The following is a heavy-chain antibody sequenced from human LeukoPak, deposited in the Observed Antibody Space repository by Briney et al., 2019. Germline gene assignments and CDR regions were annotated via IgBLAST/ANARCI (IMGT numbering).Heavy chain of an antibody. Sequence: PGGSLRLSCAASGFTFSRYWMTWVRQAPGKGLEWVANIKEDGSEKNYVDSVKGRFTISRDNAKISLYLQMNSLRAEDTAVYYCAKPHYGSGIFHANFDYWGQGTLVTVSS. V-gene: IGHV3-7*01. D-gene: IGHD3-10*01. J-gene: IGHJ4*02. CDR1: GFTFSRYW. CDR3: AKPHYGSGIFHANFDY. CDR2: IKEDGSEK.